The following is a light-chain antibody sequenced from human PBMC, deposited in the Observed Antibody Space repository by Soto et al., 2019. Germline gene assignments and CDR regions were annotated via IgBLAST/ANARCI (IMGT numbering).Light chain of an antibody. J-gene: IGLJ2*01. CDR3: QSYDSSLSVV. Sequence: QSVLTQPPSVSGAPGQRVTLSCTGSSSNIGAGYDVHWYQQLPGTAPKLLIYGTSTRPSGVPDRFSGSKSGTSAALAITGVEAEDEADYYCQSYDSSLSVVFGGGTKLTVL. CDR2: GTS. V-gene: IGLV1-40*01. CDR1: SSNIGAGYD.